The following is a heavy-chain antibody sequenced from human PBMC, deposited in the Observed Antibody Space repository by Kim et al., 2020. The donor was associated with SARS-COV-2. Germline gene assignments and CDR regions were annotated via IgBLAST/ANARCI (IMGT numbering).Heavy chain of an antibody. V-gene: IGHV1-8*01. CDR3: ARTPPLSVYGDCNFDY. Sequence: ASVKVSCKASGYTFTSYDINWVRQATGQGLEWMGWMNPNSGNTGYAQKFQGRVTMTRNTSISTAYMELSSLRSEDTAVYYCARTPPLSVYGDCNFDYWGQRTLVTVSS. J-gene: IGHJ4*02. D-gene: IGHD4-17*01. CDR2: MNPNSGNT. CDR1: GYTFTSYD.